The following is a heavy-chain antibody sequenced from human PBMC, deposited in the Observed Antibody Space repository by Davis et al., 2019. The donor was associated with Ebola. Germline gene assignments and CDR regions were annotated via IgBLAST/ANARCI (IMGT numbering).Heavy chain of an antibody. J-gene: IGHJ5*02. V-gene: IGHV1-46*01. D-gene: IGHD6-19*01. CDR3: AREAIAVAEFSWFDP. Sequence: ASVKVSCKASGYTFTSYYMHWVRQAPGQGLEWMGIINPSGGSTSYAQKFQGRVTMTRDTSTSTVYMELSSLRSEDTAVYYCAREAIAVAEFSWFDPWGQGTLVTVSS. CDR1: GYTFTSYY. CDR2: INPSGGST.